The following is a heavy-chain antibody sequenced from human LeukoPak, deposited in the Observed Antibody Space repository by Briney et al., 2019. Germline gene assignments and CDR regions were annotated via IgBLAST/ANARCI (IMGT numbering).Heavy chain of an antibody. CDR3: ARESGSGSYYGMDV. CDR1: GYTFTSYG. Sequence: ASVKVSCKASGYTFTSYGISWVRQAPGQGLEWMGWISAYNGNTNYAQKLQGRITMTTDTSTSTAYMELRSLRSDDTAVYYCARESGSGSYYGMDVWGKGTTVTVSS. J-gene: IGHJ6*04. CDR2: ISAYNGNT. V-gene: IGHV1-18*04. D-gene: IGHD3-10*01.